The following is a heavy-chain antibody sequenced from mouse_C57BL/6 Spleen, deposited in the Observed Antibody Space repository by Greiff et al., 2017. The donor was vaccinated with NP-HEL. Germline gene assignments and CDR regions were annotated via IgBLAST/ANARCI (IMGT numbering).Heavy chain of an antibody. V-gene: IGHV1-50*01. Sequence: QVQLQQPGAELVKPGASVKLSCKASGYTFTSYWMQWVKQRPGQGLEWIGEIDPSDSYTNYNQKFKGKATLTVATSSSTACMQLSSLASEDSAVYYYARRRAETYDMDYWGQGTSVTVSS. D-gene: IGHD3-1*01. J-gene: IGHJ4*01. CDR1: GYTFTSYW. CDR2: IDPSDSYT. CDR3: ARRRAETYDMDY.